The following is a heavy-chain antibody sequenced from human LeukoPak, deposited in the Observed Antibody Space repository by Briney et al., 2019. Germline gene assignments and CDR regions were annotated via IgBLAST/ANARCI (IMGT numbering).Heavy chain of an antibody. V-gene: IGHV4-39*07. Sequence: KPSETLSLTCTVSGGSINSSSYYWDWIRQPPGKGLEWIGNIYYSGSTYYNPSLKSRVTISVDTSKNQFSLKLSSVTAADTAVYYCARGRPSYCSGGSCYRRYYFDYWGQGTLVTVSS. CDR2: IYYSGST. CDR1: GGSINSSSYY. J-gene: IGHJ4*02. D-gene: IGHD2-15*01. CDR3: ARGRPSYCSGGSCYRRYYFDY.